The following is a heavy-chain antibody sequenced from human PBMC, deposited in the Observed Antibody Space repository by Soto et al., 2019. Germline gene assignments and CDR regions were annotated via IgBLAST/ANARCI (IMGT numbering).Heavy chain of an antibody. CDR1: GGSMSGYY. V-gene: IGHV4-59*01. D-gene: IGHD6-6*01. J-gene: IGHJ4*02. CDR2: VYYTGST. CDR3: ARSIAVPSSHIDH. Sequence: QVQLQESGPGLVKPSETLSLTCRVSGGSMSGYYWSWIRQAPGTGLECIGYVYYTGSTTYNPSLHSRVTISDDTSNKQFSLCLRLATAADTAVYFCARSIAVPSSHIDHWGQGIRVTVSS.